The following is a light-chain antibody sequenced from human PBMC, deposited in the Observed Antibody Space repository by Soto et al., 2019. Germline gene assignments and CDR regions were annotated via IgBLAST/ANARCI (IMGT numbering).Light chain of an antibody. J-gene: IGKJ4*01. CDR1: QSVGSY. Sequence: EIVVTQSPATLSLSPGERATLSCRTSQSVGSYLAWYQKKPGQAPRLLIYDASNRATAIPATFSGSGSGRDFTLTISSLEPEDFAVYYCQQRSNWPPLTFGGGTKVEIK. CDR3: QQRSNWPPLT. CDR2: DAS. V-gene: IGKV3-11*02.